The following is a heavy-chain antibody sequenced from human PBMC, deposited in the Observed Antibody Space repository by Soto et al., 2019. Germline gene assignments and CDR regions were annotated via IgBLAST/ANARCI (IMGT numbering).Heavy chain of an antibody. CDR1: GFTFSSFS. CDR3: ARDKPDIVATIRYYYGMDV. V-gene: IGHV3-21*01. CDR2: ISSTGSYI. Sequence: PGGSLRLSCAASGFTFSSFSMNWVRQAPGKGLEWVSSISSTGSYIFYADSVKGRFTISRDNAKNSLYLQMNSLRAEDTAVYYCARDKPDIVATIRYYYGMDVWGQGTTVTVSS. J-gene: IGHJ6*02. D-gene: IGHD5-12*01.